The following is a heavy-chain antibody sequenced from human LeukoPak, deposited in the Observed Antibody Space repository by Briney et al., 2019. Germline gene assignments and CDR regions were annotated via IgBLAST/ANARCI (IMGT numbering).Heavy chain of an antibody. CDR2: ISSSSSYI. CDR3: ARDEQYSSSWFDY. J-gene: IGHJ4*02. D-gene: IGHD6-13*01. CDR1: GFTFDEYA. V-gene: IGHV3-21*01. Sequence: GGSLRLSCAASGFTFDEYAMNWVRQAPGKGLEWVSSISSSSSYIYYADSVKGRFTISRDNAKNSLYLQMNSLRAEDTAVYYCARDEQYSSSWFDYWGQGTLVTVSS.